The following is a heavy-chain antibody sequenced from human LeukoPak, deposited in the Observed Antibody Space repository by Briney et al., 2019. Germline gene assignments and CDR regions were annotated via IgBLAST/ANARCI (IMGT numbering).Heavy chain of an antibody. CDR2: INHSGST. J-gene: IGHJ4*02. CDR1: GGSFSGYY. D-gene: IGHD6-19*01. V-gene: IGHV4-34*01. Sequence: PSETLSLTCAVYGGSFSGYYWSWIRQPPGKGLEWIGEINHSGSTNYNPSLKSRVAISVDTSKNQFSLKLSSVTAADTAVYYCAREAPIEYSSGCFDYWGQGTLVTVSS. CDR3: AREAPIEYSSGCFDY.